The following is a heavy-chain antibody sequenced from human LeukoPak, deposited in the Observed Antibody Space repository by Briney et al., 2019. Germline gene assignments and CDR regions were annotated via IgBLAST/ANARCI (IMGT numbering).Heavy chain of an antibody. V-gene: IGHV3-23*01. CDR1: GFNFSNYA. Sequence: GGSLRLSCAASGFNFSNYAMSWVRQAPGKGLEWVSTIIGSGGGTYYADSVKGRFTISRDNSKNTLYLQMNSLRAEDTAVYYCAKLSVVVAAANWFDPWGQGTMVTVSS. CDR3: AKLSVVVAAANWFDP. CDR2: IIGSGGGT. J-gene: IGHJ5*02. D-gene: IGHD2-15*01.